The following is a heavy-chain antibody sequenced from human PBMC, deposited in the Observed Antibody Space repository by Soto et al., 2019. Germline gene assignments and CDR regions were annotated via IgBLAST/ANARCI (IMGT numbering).Heavy chain of an antibody. CDR1: GFTFSSYG. V-gene: IGHV3-33*06. CDR3: GKDPNGDYVGGFEF. CDR2: IWYDGSNK. Sequence: GGSLRLSCAASGFTFSSYGMHWVRQAPGKGLEWVAVIWYDGSNKYYADSVKGRFTISRDNSKNTLYLQMDSLRAEDTAVYFCGKDPNGDYVGGFEFWGPGTMVTVSS. J-gene: IGHJ3*01. D-gene: IGHD4-17*01.